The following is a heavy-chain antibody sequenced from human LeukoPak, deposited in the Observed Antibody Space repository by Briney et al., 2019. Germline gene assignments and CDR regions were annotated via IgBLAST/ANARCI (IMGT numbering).Heavy chain of an antibody. CDR1: GGTFSSYA. CDR3: ASGTVGATVDY. D-gene: IGHD1-26*01. J-gene: IGHJ4*02. CDR2: IIPIFGTP. V-gene: IGHV1-69*05. Sequence: SLKVSCKASGGTFSSYAISWVRQAPGQGLEWRGRIIPIFGTPNYAQKFQGRVTITTDESTSTEYMELSRLRSEDTAVYYCASGTVGATVDYWGQGTLVTVSS.